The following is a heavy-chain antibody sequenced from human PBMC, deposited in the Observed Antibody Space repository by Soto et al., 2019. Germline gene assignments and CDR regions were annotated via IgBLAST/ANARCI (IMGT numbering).Heavy chain of an antibody. V-gene: IGHV4-59*01. CDR2: ISYSGST. Sequence: QVQLQESGPGLVKPSDTLSLTCTVSGASITTYYWSWIRQPPGKGLEWIGYISYSGSTDYNPSLKSRVTISFDASKNQIALQGRSATAADAAVYYCARDLKEYCSDGKCNWFDPWGQGTLVTVSS. CDR1: GASITTYY. CDR3: ARDLKEYCSDGKCNWFDP. D-gene: IGHD2-15*01. J-gene: IGHJ5*02.